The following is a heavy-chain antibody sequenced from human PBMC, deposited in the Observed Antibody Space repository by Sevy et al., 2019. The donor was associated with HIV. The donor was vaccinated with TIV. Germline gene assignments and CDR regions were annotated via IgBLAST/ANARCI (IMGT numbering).Heavy chain of an antibody. CDR1: GFTFNTFG. CDR3: AKEGHYYYDSSGYYGMDV. D-gene: IGHD3-22*01. CDR2: IWYDGSNK. V-gene: IGHV3-30*02. J-gene: IGHJ6*02. Sequence: GGSLRLSCAASGFTFNTFGMHWVRQAPGKGLEWVAEIWYDGSNKYYEESVKGRLTISRDNSKNTLLLQMKSLRADDTAVYYCAKEGHYYYDSSGYYGMDVWGQGTTVTVSS.